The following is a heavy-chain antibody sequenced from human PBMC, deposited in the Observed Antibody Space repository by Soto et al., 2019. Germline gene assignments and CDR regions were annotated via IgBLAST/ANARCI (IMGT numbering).Heavy chain of an antibody. D-gene: IGHD6-19*01. Sequence: EMQLLESGGGLVQPGGSLRLSCAASGFTFSNHAMGRVRQAPGQGLEWVSGIGGGGGSTNYAGSVKGRFTISRDNSKNTLFLQMNSLRVDDTAVYYCAKTAEAVAGTVYGYWGQGTLVTVSS. CDR1: GFTFSNHA. J-gene: IGHJ4*02. V-gene: IGHV3-23*01. CDR3: AKTAEAVAGTVYGY. CDR2: IGGGGGST.